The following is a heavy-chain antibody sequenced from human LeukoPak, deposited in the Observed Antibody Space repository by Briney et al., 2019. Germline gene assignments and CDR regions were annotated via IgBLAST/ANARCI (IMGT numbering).Heavy chain of an antibody. CDR2: ISSSSSYI. CDR3: ARGWTTVTDTPPFDY. D-gene: IGHD4-17*01. CDR1: GFTFSNYS. Sequence: GGSLRLSCEASGFTFSNYSMNWVRQAPGKGLEWVSSISSSSSYIYYADSVKGRFTISRDNAKNSLYLQMNSLRAEDTAVYYCARGWTTVTDTPPFDYWGQGTLVTVSS. V-gene: IGHV3-21*01. J-gene: IGHJ4*02.